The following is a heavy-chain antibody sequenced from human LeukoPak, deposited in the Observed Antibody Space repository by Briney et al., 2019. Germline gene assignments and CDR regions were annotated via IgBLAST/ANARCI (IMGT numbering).Heavy chain of an antibody. D-gene: IGHD6-6*01. V-gene: IGHV1-18*01. Sequence: GASVKVSCKASGYTFTSYGISWVRQAPGQGLEWMGWISSYNGNTNYAQKLQGRVTMSTDTSTGTAYMELRSLRSDDTAVYYCAREGPYSDSSRSRFDYWGQGTLVTVSS. CDR2: ISSYNGNT. CDR3: AREGPYSDSSRSRFDY. CDR1: GYTFTSYG. J-gene: IGHJ4*02.